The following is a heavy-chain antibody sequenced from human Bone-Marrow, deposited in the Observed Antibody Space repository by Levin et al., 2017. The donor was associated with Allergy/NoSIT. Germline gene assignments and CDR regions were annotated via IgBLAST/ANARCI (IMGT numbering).Heavy chain of an antibody. D-gene: IGHD2-15*01. J-gene: IGHJ5*02. V-gene: IGHV3-23*01. Sequence: PGGSLRLSCAASGFTFSSYAMSWVRQAPGKGLEWVSAISGSGGSTYYADSVKGRFTISRDNSKNTLYLQMNSLRAEDTAVYYCAKDPSSPGYCSGGSCYGLDWFDPWGQGTLVTVSS. CDR2: ISGSGGST. CDR1: GFTFSSYA. CDR3: AKDPSSPGYCSGGSCYGLDWFDP.